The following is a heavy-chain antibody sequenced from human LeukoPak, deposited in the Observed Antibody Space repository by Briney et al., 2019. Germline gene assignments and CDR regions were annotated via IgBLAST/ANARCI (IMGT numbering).Heavy chain of an antibody. V-gene: IGHV3-7*01. CDR3: ARNIGYCSSTSCYPNYYYYYYMDV. CDR2: IKQDGSEK. Sequence: GGSLRLSCAASGFTFSSYWMSWVRQAPGKGPEWVANIKQDGSEKYYVDSVKGRFTISRDNAKNSLYLQMNSLRAEDTAVYYCARNIGYCSSTSCYPNYYYYYYMDVWGKGTTVTVSS. J-gene: IGHJ6*03. D-gene: IGHD2-2*01. CDR1: GFTFSSYW.